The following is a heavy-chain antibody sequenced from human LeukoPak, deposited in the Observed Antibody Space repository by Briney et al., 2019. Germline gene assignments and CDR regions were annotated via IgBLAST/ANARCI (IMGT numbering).Heavy chain of an antibody. J-gene: IGHJ4*02. Sequence: QPGGSLRLSCAASGFTFDDYAMHWVRQAPGKGLEWVSGISWNSGSIGYADSVKGRFTISRDNAMNSLYLQMNSLRAEDTALYYCAKDMGGSSSYFDYWGQGTLVTVSS. D-gene: IGHD6-6*01. CDR3: AKDMGGSSSYFDY. V-gene: IGHV3-9*01. CDR2: ISWNSGSI. CDR1: GFTFDDYA.